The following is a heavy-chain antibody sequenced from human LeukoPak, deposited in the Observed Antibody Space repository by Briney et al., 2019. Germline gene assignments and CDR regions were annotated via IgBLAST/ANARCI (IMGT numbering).Heavy chain of an antibody. CDR2: IYYSGST. V-gene: IGHV4-39*07. CDR1: GGSISSSSYY. J-gene: IGHJ4*02. CDR3: ARHSVEMALQG. D-gene: IGHD5-24*01. Sequence: SETLSLTCTVPGGSISSSSYYWGWIRQPPGKGLEWIGSIYYSGSTYYNPSLKSRVTISVDTSKNQFSLKLSSVTAADTAVYYCARHSVEMALQGWGQGTLVTVSS.